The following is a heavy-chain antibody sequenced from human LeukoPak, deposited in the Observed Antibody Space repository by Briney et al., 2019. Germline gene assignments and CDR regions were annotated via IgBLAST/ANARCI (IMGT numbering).Heavy chain of an antibody. J-gene: IGHJ5*02. CDR1: GYTFTSYD. CDR3: ARVSRRITIFGVVISRWFDP. CDR2: MNPNSGNT. D-gene: IGHD3-3*01. Sequence: ASVKVSCKASGYTFTSYDINRVRQATGQGLEWMGWMNPNSGNTGYAQKFQGRVTITRNTSISRAYMELSSLRSEDTAVYYCARVSRRITIFGVVISRWFDPWGQGTLVTVSS. V-gene: IGHV1-8*03.